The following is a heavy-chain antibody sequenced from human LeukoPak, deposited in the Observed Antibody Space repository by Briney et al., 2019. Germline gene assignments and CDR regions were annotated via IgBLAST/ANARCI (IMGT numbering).Heavy chain of an antibody. CDR3: ARDPPEISSDDY. CDR1: GFTFSSYS. D-gene: IGHD6-19*01. V-gene: IGHV3-21*01. CDR2: ISSSSSYI. Sequence: GGSLRLSCAASGFTFSSYSMNWVRQAPGKGLEWVSSISSSSSYIYYADSVKGRFTISRDNAKNSLYLQMNSLRAEDTAVYYCARDPPEISSDDYWGQGTLVTVSS. J-gene: IGHJ4*02.